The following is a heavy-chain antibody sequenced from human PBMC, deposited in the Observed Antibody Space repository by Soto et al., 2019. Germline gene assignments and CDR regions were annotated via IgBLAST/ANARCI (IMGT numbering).Heavy chain of an antibody. Sequence: GGSLRLSCAASGFTFSSYAMSWVRQAPGKGLEWVSSISSSSSYIYYADSVKGRFTISRDNAKNSLYLQMNSLRAEDTAVYYCARDSRDPTGYYTHYYGMDVWGQGTTVTVAS. D-gene: IGHD3-9*01. CDR2: ISSSSSYI. CDR3: ARDSRDPTGYYTHYYGMDV. CDR1: GFTFSSYA. J-gene: IGHJ6*02. V-gene: IGHV3-21*01.